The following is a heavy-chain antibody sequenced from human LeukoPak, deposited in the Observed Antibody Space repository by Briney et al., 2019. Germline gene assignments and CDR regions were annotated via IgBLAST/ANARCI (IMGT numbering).Heavy chain of an antibody. Sequence: PGGSLRLSCAASGFTFSSYGMHWVRQAPGKGLEWVAFKYYADSVKGRFTISRDDSDKTVYLQMNSLRPEDTGVYYCARDAQRGFDYSNSLRYWGQGTPVAVST. V-gene: IGHV3-30*02. CDR3: ARDAQRGFDYSNSLRY. CDR1: GFTFSSYG. D-gene: IGHD4-11*01. J-gene: IGHJ4*02. CDR2: K.